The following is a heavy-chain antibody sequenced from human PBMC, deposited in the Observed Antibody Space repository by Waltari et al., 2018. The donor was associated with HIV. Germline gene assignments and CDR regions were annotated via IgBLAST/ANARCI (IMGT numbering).Heavy chain of an antibody. J-gene: IGHJ5*02. Sequence: QVQLVQSGAEVKKPGASVKVPCQASGYTFTGYYLHWVPPAPGQGLEWMGWINPNSGGTNYAQKFQGRVTMTRDTSISTAYMELSRLRSDDTAVYYCARGGPYSSSSRRWFDPWGQGTLVTVSS. CDR3: ARGGPYSSSSRRWFDP. V-gene: IGHV1-2*02. CDR1: GYTFTGYY. CDR2: INPNSGGT. D-gene: IGHD6-6*01.